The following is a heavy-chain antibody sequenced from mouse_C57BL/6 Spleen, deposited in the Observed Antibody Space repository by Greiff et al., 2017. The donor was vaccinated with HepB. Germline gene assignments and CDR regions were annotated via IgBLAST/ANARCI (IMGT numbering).Heavy chain of an antibody. J-gene: IGHJ4*01. V-gene: IGHV1-42*01. D-gene: IGHD3-2*02. CDR1: GYSFTGYY. CDR3: ARRDSSGSLDY. CDR2: INPSTGGT. Sequence: EVQLQQSGPELVKPGASVKISCKASGYSFTGYYMNWVKQSPEKSLEWIGEINPSTGGTTYNQKFKAKATLTVDKSSSTAYIQLKSLTSEDSAVYYCARRDSSGSLDYWGQGTSVTVSS.